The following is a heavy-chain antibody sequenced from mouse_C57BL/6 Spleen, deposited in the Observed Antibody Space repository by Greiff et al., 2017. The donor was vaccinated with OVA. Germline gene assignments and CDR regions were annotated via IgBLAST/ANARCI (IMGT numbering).Heavy chain of an antibody. V-gene: IGHV1-20*01. D-gene: IGHD1-1*01. J-gene: IGHJ2*01. CDR3: ARDTITTVVGGGYFDY. CDR2: INPYNGDT. CDR1: GYSFTGYF. Sequence: VQLKESGPELVKPGDSVKISCKASGYSFTGYFMNWVMQSHGKSLEWIGRINPYNGDTFYNQKFKGKATLTVDKSSSTAHMELRSLTSEDSAVYYCARDTITTVVGGGYFDYWGQGTTLTVSS.